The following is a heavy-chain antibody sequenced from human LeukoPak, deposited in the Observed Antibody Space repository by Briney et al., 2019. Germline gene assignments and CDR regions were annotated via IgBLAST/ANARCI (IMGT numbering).Heavy chain of an antibody. CDR2: IIPIFGTA. J-gene: IGHJ6*04. V-gene: IGHV1-69*06. CDR1: GGTFSSYA. CDR3: ARGLSRVVVVVAATAYYYYGMDV. D-gene: IGHD2-15*01. Sequence: SVKVSCKASGGTFSSYAISWVRQAPGQGLEWMGGIIPIFGTANYAQKFQGRVTITADRSTSTAYMELSSLRSEDTAVYYCARGLSRVVVVVAATAYYYYGMDVWGKGTTVTVSS.